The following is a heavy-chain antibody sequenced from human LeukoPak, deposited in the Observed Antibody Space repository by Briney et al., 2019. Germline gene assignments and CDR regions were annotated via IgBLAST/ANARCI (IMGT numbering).Heavy chain of an antibody. CDR2: ISVSGHKT. D-gene: IGHD3-22*01. CDR3: VKDLVGYDSSGYRDY. V-gene: IGHV3-23*01. CDR1: GFTFSSYS. J-gene: IGHJ4*02. Sequence: GSLRLSCAASGFTFSSYSMSWVRQAPGKGLAWVSGISVSGHKTYHADSVKGRFTISRDNSKNMVYLQMNSLRAEDTAVYYCVKDLVGYDSSGYRDYWGQGTLVTVSS.